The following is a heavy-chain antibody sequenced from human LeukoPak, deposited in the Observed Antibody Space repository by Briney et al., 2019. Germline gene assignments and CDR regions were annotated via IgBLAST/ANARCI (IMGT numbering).Heavy chain of an antibody. CDR3: AKDSHKMATTLVYNWFDP. CDR2: IWYDGNNK. V-gene: IGHV3-33*06. D-gene: IGHD5-24*01. Sequence: GGSLRLSCAASGFTFSSYGMHWVRQAPGKGLEWVAVIWYDGNNKYYADSVKGRFTISRDNSKNTMYLQMNSLRAEDTAVYYCAKDSHKMATTLVYNWFDPWGQGTLVTVSS. J-gene: IGHJ5*02. CDR1: GFTFSSYG.